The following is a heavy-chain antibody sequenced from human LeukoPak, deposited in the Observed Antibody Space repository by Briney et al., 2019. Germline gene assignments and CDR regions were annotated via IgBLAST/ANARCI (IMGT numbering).Heavy chain of an antibody. CDR1: GFTFSDYN. CDR3: ADGGTAAGTHSSFY. J-gene: IGHJ4*02. CDR2: ISSGSSYK. D-gene: IGHD6-13*01. Sequence: GGSLRLSCAASGFTFSDYNMDWVRQAPRKGLEWVSSISSGSSYKYYADSVKGRFTISRDNAKNSLYLQMNSLRAEDTAVYYCADGGTAAGTHSSFYWGQGTLVTVSS. V-gene: IGHV3-21*01.